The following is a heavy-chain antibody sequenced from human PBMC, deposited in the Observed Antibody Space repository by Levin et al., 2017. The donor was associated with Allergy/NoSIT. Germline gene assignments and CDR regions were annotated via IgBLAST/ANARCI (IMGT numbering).Heavy chain of an antibody. D-gene: IGHD3-10*01. CDR2: INHSGST. CDR3: ARLVRSSGITMVRGVISKGVDY. V-gene: IGHV4-34*01. J-gene: IGHJ4*02. CDR1: GGSFSGYY. Sequence: SETLSLTCAVYGGSFSGYYWSWIRQPPGKGLEWIGEINHSGSTNYNPSLKSRVTISVDTSKNQFSLKLSSVTAADTAVYYCARLVRSSGITMVRGVISKGVDYWGQGTLVTVSS.